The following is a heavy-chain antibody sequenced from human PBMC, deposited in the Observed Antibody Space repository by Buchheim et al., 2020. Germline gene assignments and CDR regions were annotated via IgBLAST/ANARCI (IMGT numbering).Heavy chain of an antibody. Sequence: QVQLQESGPGLVKPSQTLSLTCTVSGVSINTGTFYWSWIRQHPGKGLEWIGYVYYTGRAYSNPSLKNRVSMSVDTSQNQFSLNLASVTAADTAVYYCARDRGAHDFGPIDYWGQG. J-gene: IGHJ4*02. D-gene: IGHD4-17*01. CDR2: VYYTGRA. CDR3: ARDRGAHDFGPIDY. V-gene: IGHV4-31*03. CDR1: GVSINTGTFY.